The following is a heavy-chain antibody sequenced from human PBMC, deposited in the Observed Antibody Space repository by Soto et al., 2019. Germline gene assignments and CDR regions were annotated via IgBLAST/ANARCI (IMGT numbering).Heavy chain of an antibody. CDR1: GDSVSSNSAA. J-gene: IGHJ5*02. CDR2: TYYRSKWYN. D-gene: IGHD5-12*01. V-gene: IGHV6-1*01. CDR3: AKGDDLGPKTGYAFDP. Sequence: SQTLSLTCAIPGDSVSSNSAAWNWIRQSPSRGLEWLGRTYYRSKWYNDYAVSVKSRITINPDTSKNQFSLQLNSVTPEDTAVYFCAKGDDLGPKTGYAFDPWGQGIMVTVSS.